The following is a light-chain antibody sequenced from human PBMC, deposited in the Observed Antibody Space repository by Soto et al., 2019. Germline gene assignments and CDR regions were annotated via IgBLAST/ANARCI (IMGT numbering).Light chain of an antibody. V-gene: IGKV1-17*01. J-gene: IGKJ4*01. CDR2: AAS. CDR1: QDISNN. Sequence: SPITQSPSSPSASLGDGFPITCRASQDISNNLGWYQQRSGKAPKRLIYAASTLQSGVPSRFSGSGSGTDFTLTISSLQPEDFATYYCQQLNSYPVTFGGGTKVDIK. CDR3: QQLNSYPVT.